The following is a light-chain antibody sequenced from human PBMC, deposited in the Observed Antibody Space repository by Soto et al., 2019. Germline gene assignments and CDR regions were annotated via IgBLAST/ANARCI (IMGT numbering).Light chain of an antibody. Sequence: ELVLTQSPGTLSLSPGARATLSCRASQSVRTSLAWYQHKPGQAPSLLIYYTSNRATGIPARFSVISYGTVGTITLHSLAPEDGPIYDGHQRQRWPRTFGQGTKVEIK. V-gene: IGKV3-11*01. CDR2: YTS. J-gene: IGKJ1*01. CDR3: HQRQRWPRT. CDR1: QSVRTS.